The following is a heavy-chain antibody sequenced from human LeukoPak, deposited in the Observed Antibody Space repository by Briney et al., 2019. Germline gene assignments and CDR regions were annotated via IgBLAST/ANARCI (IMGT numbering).Heavy chain of an antibody. CDR3: ARAPTSYYYFDY. CDR1: GFTFSSYR. J-gene: IGHJ4*02. V-gene: IGHV3-33*01. D-gene: IGHD1-26*01. Sequence: GRSLRLSCAASGFTFSSYRMHWVRQAPGKGLEWVAVIWYDGSNKYYADSVKGRFTISRDNSKNTLYLQMNSLRAEDTAVYYCARAPTSYYYFDYWGQGTLVTVSS. CDR2: IWYDGSNK.